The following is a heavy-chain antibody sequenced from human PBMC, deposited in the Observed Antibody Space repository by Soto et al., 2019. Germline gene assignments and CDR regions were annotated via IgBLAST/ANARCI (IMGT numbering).Heavy chain of an antibody. Sequence: SETLSLTCTVSGGSISSYYWSWSRQPPGKGLEWIGYIYYSGSTNYNPSLKSRVTISVDTSKNQFSLKLSSVTAADTAVYYCARVKAEYYDILTGYYGIDYWGQGTLVTVSS. J-gene: IGHJ4*02. D-gene: IGHD3-9*01. CDR3: ARVKAEYYDILTGYYGIDY. CDR2: IYYSGST. V-gene: IGHV4-59*01. CDR1: GGSISSYY.